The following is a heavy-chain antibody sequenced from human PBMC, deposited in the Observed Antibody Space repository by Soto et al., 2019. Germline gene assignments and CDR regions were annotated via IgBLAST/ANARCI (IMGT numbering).Heavy chain of an antibody. J-gene: IGHJ3*02. CDR3: ARRGSRIVGATGAFDI. Sequence: ASVKVSCKASGYTFTGYYMHWVRQAPGQGLEWMGWINPNSGGTNYAQKFQGRVTMTRDTSISTAYMELSRLRSDDTAVYYCARRGSRIVGATGAFDIWGQGTMVTVSS. CDR2: INPNSGGT. V-gene: IGHV1-2*02. CDR1: GYTFTGYY. D-gene: IGHD1-26*01.